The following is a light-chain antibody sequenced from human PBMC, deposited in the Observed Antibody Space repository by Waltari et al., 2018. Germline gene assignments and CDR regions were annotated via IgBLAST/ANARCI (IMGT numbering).Light chain of an antibody. CDR2: EGS. Sequence: QSALTQPASVSGSPGPSITISCTGTSSDVGSYNLVSWYQQHPGKAPKLMIYEGSKRPSGVPSRFSGSKSGNTTALTFFGLQAEDEDDYYYYSYAGSSSYVVFGGGTKLTVL. CDR1: SSDVGSYNL. J-gene: IGLJ2*01. V-gene: IGLV2-23*01. CDR3: YSYAGSSSYVV.